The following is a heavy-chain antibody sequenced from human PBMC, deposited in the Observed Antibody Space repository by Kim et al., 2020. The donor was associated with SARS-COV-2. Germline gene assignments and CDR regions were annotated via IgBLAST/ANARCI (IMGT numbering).Heavy chain of an antibody. Sequence: SETLSLTCAVYGGSFSGYYWSWIRQPPGKGLEWIGEINHSGSTNYNPSLKSRVTISVDTSKNQFSLKLSSVTAADTAVYYCARVEYGFGSAHFDYWGQGTLVTVSS. CDR3: ARVEYGFGSAHFDY. CDR2: INHSGST. D-gene: IGHD3-10*01. V-gene: IGHV4-34*01. J-gene: IGHJ4*02. CDR1: GGSFSGYY.